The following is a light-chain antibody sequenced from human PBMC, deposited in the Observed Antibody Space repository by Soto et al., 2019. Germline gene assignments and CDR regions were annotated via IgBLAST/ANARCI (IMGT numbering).Light chain of an antibody. J-gene: IGLJ2*01. V-gene: IGLV1-40*01. Sequence: QSVLTQPHSVSGAPRQRVTIRCTGGGSNIGAGYDVHWYQQLPGTAPQLLIYVISKRPSGVPDRFSGSQSGTSASLAITGLQAEDEVAYYCQSYGSRLSVVFGGGTKLTVL. CDR3: QSYGSRLSVV. CDR1: GSNIGAGYD. CDR2: VIS.